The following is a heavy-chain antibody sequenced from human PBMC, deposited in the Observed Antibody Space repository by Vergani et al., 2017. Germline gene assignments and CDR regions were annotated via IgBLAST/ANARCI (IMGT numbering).Heavy chain of an antibody. CDR3: AHRRRSSSWFVAFDI. CDR2: IYWDDDK. J-gene: IGHJ3*02. V-gene: IGHV2-5*08. CDR1: GGSISSGGYY. Sequence: QESGPGLVKPSQTLSLTCTVSGGSISSGGYYWSWIRQHPGKALEWLALIYWDDDKRYSPSLKSRLTITKDTSKNQVVLTMTNMDPVDTATYYCAHRRRSSSWFVAFDIWGQGTMVTVSS. D-gene: IGHD6-13*01.